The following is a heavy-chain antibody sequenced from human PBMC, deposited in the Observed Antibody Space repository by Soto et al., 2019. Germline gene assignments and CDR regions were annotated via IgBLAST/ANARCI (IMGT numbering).Heavy chain of an antibody. CDR2: ISWNSGNI. J-gene: IGHJ6*02. V-gene: IGHV3-9*01. Sequence: DVQLVESGGGLVQPGRSLRLSCAASGFTFDKHAMHWVRQAPGKGLEWVSGISWNSGNIGYADSVKGRFTISRDNAKNSLYLQMNSLRDEDTALYYCARSLATGYYYHVDVWGQGTTVTVSS. CDR1: GFTFDKHA. CDR3: ARSLATGYYYHVDV.